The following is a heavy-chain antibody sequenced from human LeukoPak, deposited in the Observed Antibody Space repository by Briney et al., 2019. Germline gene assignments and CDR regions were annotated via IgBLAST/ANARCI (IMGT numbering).Heavy chain of an antibody. CDR1: GFTFSNYG. V-gene: IGHV3-23*01. D-gene: IGHD1-26*01. Sequence: GGSLRLSCAASGFTFSNYGMSWVRQAPGKGLEWVSGISGSGVRTDYADSVKGRFTISRDNAKNTLYLQMNSLRAEDTAVYYCAKSSREWELLDSFDIWGQGTMVTVSS. J-gene: IGHJ3*02. CDR3: AKSSREWELLDSFDI. CDR2: ISGSGVRT.